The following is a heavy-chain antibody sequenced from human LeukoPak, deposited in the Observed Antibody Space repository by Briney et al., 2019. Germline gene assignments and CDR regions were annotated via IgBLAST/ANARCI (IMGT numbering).Heavy chain of an antibody. CDR1: GGSISTYY. V-gene: IGHV4-59*01. Sequence: TSETLSLTCTVSGGSISTYYGNWIRQPPGKGLEWIGYISHTGSTNYNPSLKSRVTMLIDTSKNQFSLKLSSVTAADTAMYYCARVEYQLLGRYYYYGLDVWGQGTTVTVSS. CDR2: ISHTGST. J-gene: IGHJ6*02. CDR3: ARVEYQLLGRYYYYGLDV. D-gene: IGHD2-2*01.